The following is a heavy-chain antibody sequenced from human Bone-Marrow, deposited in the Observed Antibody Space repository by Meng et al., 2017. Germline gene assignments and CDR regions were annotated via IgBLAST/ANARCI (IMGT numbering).Heavy chain of an antibody. J-gene: IGHJ6*02. D-gene: IGHD1-1*01. CDR3: ARDLGGAGTTTFYYYGMDV. V-gene: IGHV4-59*01. CDR2: IFHSGSTTYNPAL. CDR1: GASISSYY. Sequence: SETLSLTCTVSGASISSYYWSWMRQPPGKGLEWIGYIFHSGSTTYNPALNYNPPLKSRVTISLDTSKNLISLKLTSVTAADTAVYYCARDLGGAGTTTFYYYGMDVWGQGTTVTVSS.